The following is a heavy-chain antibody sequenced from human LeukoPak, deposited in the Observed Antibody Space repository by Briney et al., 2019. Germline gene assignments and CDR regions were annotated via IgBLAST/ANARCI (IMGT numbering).Heavy chain of an antibody. CDR3: ATDDDDYVWGAH. V-gene: IGHV1-69*04. J-gene: IGHJ3*01. CDR1: GGTFSSYA. D-gene: IGHD3-16*01. Sequence: ASVKVSCKASGGTFSSYAISWVRQAPGQGLEWMGRIIPILGIANYAQKFQGRVTITADKSTSTAYMELSSLRSEDTAVYYCATDDDDYVWGAHWGQGTMVTVSS. CDR2: IIPILGIA.